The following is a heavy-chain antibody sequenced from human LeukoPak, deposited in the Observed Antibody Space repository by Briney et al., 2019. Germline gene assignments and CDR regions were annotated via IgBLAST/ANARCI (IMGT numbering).Heavy chain of an antibody. V-gene: IGHV3-7*03. J-gene: IGHJ6*02. CDR2: INHNGNVN. D-gene: IGHD3-16*01. CDR1: GFTFSSYW. CDR3: ARGGGLDV. Sequence: PGGSLRLSCAASGFTFSSYWMNWASPAPGKGLEWVASINHNGNVNYYVDSVKGRFTISRDNAKNSLYLQMSNLRAEDTAVYFCARGGGLDVWGQGATVTVSS.